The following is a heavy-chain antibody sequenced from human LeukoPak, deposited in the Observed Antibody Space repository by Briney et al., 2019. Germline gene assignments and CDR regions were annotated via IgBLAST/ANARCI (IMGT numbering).Heavy chain of an antibody. V-gene: IGHV4-30-4*01. CDR3: ARDSTYSIGYYPYYFDY. J-gene: IGHJ4*02. CDR2: IYYSGST. D-gene: IGHD3-22*01. Sequence: SQTLSLTCTVSGGSISSGDYYWSWIRQPPGKGLEWIGYIYYSGSTYYNPSLKSRVTISVDTSKNQFSLKLSSVTAADTAVYYCARDSTYSIGYYPYYFDYWGQGTLVTVSS. CDR1: GGSISSGDYY.